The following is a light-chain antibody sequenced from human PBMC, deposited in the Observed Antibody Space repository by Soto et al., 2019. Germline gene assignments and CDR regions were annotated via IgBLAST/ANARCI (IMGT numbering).Light chain of an antibody. CDR3: QEHYNAPPVA. CDR1: QGMDHS. Sequence: DIQMTQSPSSLSASVGDRVTITCRASQGMDHSLAWYQQKPGKVPKVLIYSASTLQSGVPSRFSGTGSGTDFTLTITGLQPEDVATYYCQEHYNAPPVAFGPGTKVDV. CDR2: SAS. V-gene: IGKV1-27*01. J-gene: IGKJ3*01.